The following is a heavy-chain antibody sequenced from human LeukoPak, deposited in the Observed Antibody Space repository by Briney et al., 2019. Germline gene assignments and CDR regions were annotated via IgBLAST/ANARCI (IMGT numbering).Heavy chain of an antibody. D-gene: IGHD3-10*01. CDR3: VRDGGYYYGSGSYSPSFDY. CDR1: GGSISSDGYF. Sequence: SSETLSLTCTVSGGSISSDGYFWGWIRQPPGEGLEWLGTIYYRGSTYYSPSLKSRVTISVDTSKNQFSLRLSSVTAADTAVYYCVRDGGYYYGSGSYSPSFDYWGQGTLVTVSS. CDR2: IYYRGST. V-gene: IGHV4-39*07. J-gene: IGHJ4*02.